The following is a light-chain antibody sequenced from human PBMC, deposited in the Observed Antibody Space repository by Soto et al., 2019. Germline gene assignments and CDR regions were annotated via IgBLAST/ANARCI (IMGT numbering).Light chain of an antibody. V-gene: IGLV2-14*01. CDR1: SSDVGGYNY. J-gene: IGLJ3*02. CDR3: CSYVGNSLWL. Sequence: QSALTQPASVSGSPGQSITISCTGTSSDVGGYNYVSWYQQHPGKAPKLMIYEVSNRPSGVSNRFSGSKSGNTASLTISGLQAEDEADYYCCSYVGNSLWLFGGGTKLTVL. CDR2: EVS.